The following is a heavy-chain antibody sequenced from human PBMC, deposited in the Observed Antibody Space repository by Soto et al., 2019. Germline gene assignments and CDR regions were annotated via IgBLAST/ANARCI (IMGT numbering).Heavy chain of an antibody. CDR1: GFTFSSYG. CDR2: IWYDGSNK. CDR3: AREGPDYGDSNFDY. Sequence: QVQLVESGGGVVQPGRSLRLSCAASGFTFSSYGMHWVRQAPGKGLEWVAVIWYDGSNKYYADSVKGRFTISRDNSKNTLYLQMNSLRAVDTAVYSCAREGPDYGDSNFDYWGQGTLVTVSS. D-gene: IGHD4-17*01. V-gene: IGHV3-33*01. J-gene: IGHJ4*02.